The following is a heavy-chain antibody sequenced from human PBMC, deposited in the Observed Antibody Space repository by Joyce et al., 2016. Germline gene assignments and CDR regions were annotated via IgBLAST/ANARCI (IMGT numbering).Heavy chain of an antibody. CDR1: GFTVGGNY. J-gene: IGHJ4*02. V-gene: IGHV3-66*01. CDR2: NHSGGDT. CDR3: ARDMWRSPGMGGYYFDY. D-gene: IGHD1-14*01. Sequence: DVQLVESGGGLVPPGGSLRLSCTASGFTVGGNYMSWVRQVPGKGLEGVAVNHSGGDTFYADFVKGRFTIARDNSMNTFSLQMNSLRAEDSAVYYCARDMWRSPGMGGYYFDYWGQGTLVTVSS.